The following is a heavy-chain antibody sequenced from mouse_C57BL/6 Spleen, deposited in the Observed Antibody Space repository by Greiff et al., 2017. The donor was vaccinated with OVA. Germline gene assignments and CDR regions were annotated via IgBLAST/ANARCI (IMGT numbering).Heavy chain of an antibody. J-gene: IGHJ1*03. V-gene: IGHV1-26*01. CDR1: GYTFTDYY. CDR3: ARRVTGFYWYFDV. D-gene: IGHD4-1*01. Sequence: EVQLQQSGPELVKPGASVKISCKASGYTFTDYYMNWVKQSHGKSLEWIGDINPNNGGTSYNQKFKGKAPLTVDKSYRTAYLELRSLTSEDFAVYYCARRVTGFYWYFDVWGTGTTVTVSS. CDR2: INPNNGGT.